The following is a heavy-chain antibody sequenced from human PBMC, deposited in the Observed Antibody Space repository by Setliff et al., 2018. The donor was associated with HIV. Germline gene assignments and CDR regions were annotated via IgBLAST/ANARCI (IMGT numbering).Heavy chain of an antibody. CDR3: ARLVYSSSSLDY. CDR1: GGAFNDYY. J-gene: IGHJ4*02. V-gene: IGHV4-34*01. CDR2: INHSGNI. Sequence: SETLSLTCAVYGGAFNDYYWNWIRQPPGEGLQWIGEINHSGNINYNPSLRSRVTMSVDTSKKQFSLNVTSVTAADTAVYYCARLVYSSSSLDYWGQGTLVTVSS. D-gene: IGHD6-6*01.